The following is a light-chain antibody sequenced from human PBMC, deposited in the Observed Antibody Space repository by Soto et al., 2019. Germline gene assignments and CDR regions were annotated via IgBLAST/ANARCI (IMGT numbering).Light chain of an antibody. Sequence: DIVMTQSPLSLPVIPGEPASISCRSSQSLLHSNGYNYFDWYLQKPGQSPQLLIYLGSNRASGVPDRFRGSGSGTDFTLKISRVEAEDVGVYYCMQALQTPYTFGQGTKLEIK. J-gene: IGKJ2*01. CDR2: LGS. CDR1: QSLLHSNGYNY. CDR3: MQALQTPYT. V-gene: IGKV2-28*01.